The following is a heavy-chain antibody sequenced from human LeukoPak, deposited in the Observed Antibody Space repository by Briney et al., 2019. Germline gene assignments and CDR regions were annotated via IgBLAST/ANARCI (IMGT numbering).Heavy chain of an antibody. Sequence: PGGSLRLSCAASGFTFSSYAMHWVRQAPGKGLEWVAVISYDGSNKYYADSVKGRFTISRDNPKNTLYLQMNSLRAEDTAVYYCARYNWNYPGFDYWGQGTLVTVSS. J-gene: IGHJ4*02. CDR1: GFTFSSYA. CDR2: ISYDGSNK. D-gene: IGHD1-7*01. CDR3: ARYNWNYPGFDY. V-gene: IGHV3-30-3*01.